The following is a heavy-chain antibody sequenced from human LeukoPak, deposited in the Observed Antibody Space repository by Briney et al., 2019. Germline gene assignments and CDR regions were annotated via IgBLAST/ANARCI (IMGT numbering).Heavy chain of an antibody. CDR2: INPNSGGT. CDR1: GYTFTGYY. CDR3: ARSYYYDSSGYYSVSYYYYGMDV. D-gene: IGHD3-22*01. J-gene: IGHJ6*02. V-gene: IGHV1-2*06. Sequence: ASVKVSCKASGYTFTGYYMHWVRQAPGQGLEWMGRINPNSGGTNYAQKFQGRVTMTRDTSISTAYMELSRLRSDDTAVYYCARSYYYDSSGYYSVSYYYYGMDVWGQGTTVTVSS.